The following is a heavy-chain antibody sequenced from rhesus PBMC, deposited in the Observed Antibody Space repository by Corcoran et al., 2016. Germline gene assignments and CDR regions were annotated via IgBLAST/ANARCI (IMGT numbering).Heavy chain of an antibody. CDR1: GGSLSSNY. Sequence: QVQLQESGPGLVKPSETLSLTCAVSGGSLSSNYWSWTRQSPGQGREWSGDIYVGRGSTSTNPSLKSRVTISTDTSKNQFSLKLSSVTAADTAVYYCARLGRSGSWYFDLWGPGTPITISS. D-gene: IGHD6-25*01. J-gene: IGHJ2*01. CDR2: IYVGRGST. CDR3: ARLGRSGSWYFDL. V-gene: IGHV4-147*01.